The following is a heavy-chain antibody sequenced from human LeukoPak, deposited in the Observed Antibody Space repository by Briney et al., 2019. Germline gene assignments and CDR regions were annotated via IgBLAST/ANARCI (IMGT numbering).Heavy chain of an antibody. Sequence: SVKVSCKASGGTFSSYAISWVRQAPGQGLEWMGGIIPIFGTANYAQKFQGRVTITTDESTSTAYMELSSLRSEDTAVYYCXRIGXXGXXLXRXXXYXFDXWGXGTL. CDR2: IIPIFGTA. V-gene: IGHV1-69*05. D-gene: IGHD1-26*01. CDR3: XRIGXXGXXLXRXXXYXFDX. J-gene: IGHJ4*01. CDR1: GGTFSSYA.